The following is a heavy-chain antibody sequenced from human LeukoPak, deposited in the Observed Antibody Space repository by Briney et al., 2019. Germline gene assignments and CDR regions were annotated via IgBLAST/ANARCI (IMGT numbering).Heavy chain of an antibody. CDR3: ARVLNGWSSGYPHHWFDP. Sequence: ASVKVSCKASGGTFSSYAISWVRQAPGQGLEWMGGIIPIFGTANYAQKFQGRVTITADESTSTAYMDLSSLRSEDTAVYYCARVLNGWSSGYPHHWFDPWGQGTLVTVSS. CDR2: IIPIFGTA. CDR1: GGTFSSYA. J-gene: IGHJ5*02. D-gene: IGHD3-22*01. V-gene: IGHV1-69*13.